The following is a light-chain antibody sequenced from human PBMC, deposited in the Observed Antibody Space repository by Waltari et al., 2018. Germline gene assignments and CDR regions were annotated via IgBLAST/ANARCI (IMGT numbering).Light chain of an antibody. V-gene: IGKV1-39*01. CDR2: AAS. CDR3: QQSYSTPRT. CDR1: QSISSY. J-gene: IGKJ1*01. Sequence: DIQLTHSPPYLPASVGDRVPIPCRASQSISSYLNWYHQKTGKAPTLLIYAASSLQSGVPSRFSGSGSGTDFTLTISSLQPEDFATYYCQQSYSTPRTFGQGTKVEIK.